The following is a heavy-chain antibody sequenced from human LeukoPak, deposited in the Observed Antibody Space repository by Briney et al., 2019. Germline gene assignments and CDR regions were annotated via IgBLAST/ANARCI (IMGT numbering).Heavy chain of an antibody. V-gene: IGHV4-59*01. CDR3: ARFNSGSYQHYFDY. J-gene: IGHJ4*02. CDR1: GGSISSYY. CDR2: IYYSGST. Sequence: SETLSLTCTVSGGSISSYYWSWIRQPPGKGLEWIGYIYYSGSTNYNPSLKSRVTISVDTSKNQFSLKLSSVTAADTAVYYCARFNSGSYQHYFDYWGQGTLVTVSS. D-gene: IGHD1-26*01.